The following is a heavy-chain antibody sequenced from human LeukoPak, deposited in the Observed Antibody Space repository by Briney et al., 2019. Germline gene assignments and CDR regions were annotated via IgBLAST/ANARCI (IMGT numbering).Heavy chain of an antibody. CDR1: GGSFSGYY. CDR3: ARGLGDYDSVDY. J-gene: IGHJ4*02. CDR2: INHSGST. D-gene: IGHD4-17*01. Sequence: PSETLSLTCAVYGGSFSGYYWSWIRQPPGKGLEWIGEINHSGSTNYNPSLKSRVTISVDTSKNQFSLKLSSVTAADTAVYYCARGLGDYDSVDYWGQGTLVTVSS. V-gene: IGHV4-34*01.